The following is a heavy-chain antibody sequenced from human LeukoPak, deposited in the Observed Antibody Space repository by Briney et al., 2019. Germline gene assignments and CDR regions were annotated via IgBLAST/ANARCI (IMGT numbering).Heavy chain of an antibody. Sequence: GGSLRLSCAASGFTFSSYAVSWVRQAPGKGLEWVSAISGSGAGTYYADSVKGQFTISRDNSKNTLYLQMNSLRADDTAVYYCAKGSYSSGWANRYWGQGTLVTVSS. J-gene: IGHJ4*02. CDR3: AKGSYSSGWANRY. V-gene: IGHV3-23*01. D-gene: IGHD6-19*01. CDR2: ISGSGAGT. CDR1: GFTFSSYA.